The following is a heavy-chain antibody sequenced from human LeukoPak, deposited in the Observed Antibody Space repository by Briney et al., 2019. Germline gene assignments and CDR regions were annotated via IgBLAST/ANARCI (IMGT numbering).Heavy chain of an antibody. CDR1: GLNFRSFW. V-gene: IGHV3-7*04. Sequence: GGSLRLSCAVSGLNFRSFWMSWVRQAPGKGREWVANIKQDGSEKFYVDSVKGRFTISRDNAKNSLYLQMNSLRAEDSAVYFCARGFYFSMTELYYLDLWGRGTLVTVSS. CDR3: ARGFYFSMTELYYLDL. J-gene: IGHJ2*01. CDR2: IKQDGSEK. D-gene: IGHD2-8*01.